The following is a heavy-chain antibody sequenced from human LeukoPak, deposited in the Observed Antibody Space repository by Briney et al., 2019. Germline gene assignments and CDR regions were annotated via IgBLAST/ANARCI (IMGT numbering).Heavy chain of an antibody. CDR3: ARDERGYYDSSGYTPDY. Sequence: GGSLRLSCAASGFTFSSYWMHWVRQAPGKGLVGVSRINSDGSSTSYADSVKGRFTISRDHAKNTLYLQMNSLRAEDTAVYYCARDERGYYDSSGYTPDYWGQGTLVTVSS. J-gene: IGHJ4*02. CDR2: INSDGSST. CDR1: GFTFSSYW. D-gene: IGHD3-22*01. V-gene: IGHV3-74*01.